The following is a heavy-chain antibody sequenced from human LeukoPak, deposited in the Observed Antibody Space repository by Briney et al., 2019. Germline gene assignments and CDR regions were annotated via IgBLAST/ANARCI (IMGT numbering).Heavy chain of an antibody. CDR3: AREYYYDSSGYSHDAFDI. J-gene: IGHJ3*02. CDR1: GGSISSSSYF. V-gene: IGHV4-39*07. Sequence: SETLSLTCTVSGGSISSSSYFWGWIRQPPGKGLEWIGGISYSENTYYNPSLKSRVTISVETSKNQFSLKLSSVTAADTAVYYCAREYYYDSSGYSHDAFDIWGQGTMVTVSS. D-gene: IGHD3-22*01. CDR2: ISYSENT.